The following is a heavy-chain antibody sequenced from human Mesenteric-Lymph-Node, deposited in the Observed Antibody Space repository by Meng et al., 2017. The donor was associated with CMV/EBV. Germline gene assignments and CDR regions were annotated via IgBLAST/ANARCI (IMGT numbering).Heavy chain of an antibody. J-gene: IGHJ4*02. CDR2: ISYDAATK. CDR1: GFTFSRFS. Sequence: GESLKISCAASGFTFSRFSMHWVRLVPGKGLESVTFISYDAATKHYVDSVKGRFTISRDNSNNILYLQMTSLRPEDTAVYFCAKRTGTTIDYWGQGTQVTVSS. CDR3: AKRTGTTIDY. V-gene: IGHV3-30*04. D-gene: IGHD1-7*01.